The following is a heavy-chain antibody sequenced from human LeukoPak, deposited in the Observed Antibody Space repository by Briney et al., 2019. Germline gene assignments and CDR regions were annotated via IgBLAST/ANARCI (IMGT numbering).Heavy chain of an antibody. V-gene: IGHV3-49*03. CDR3: TRSGYCSGGSCPMKYYYYYMDV. J-gene: IGHJ6*03. Sequence: GGSLRLSCTASGFTFGDYAMSWFRQAPGKGLEWVGFIRSKAYGGTTEYAASVKGRFTISRDDSKSIAYLQMNSLKTEDTAVYYCTRSGYCSGGSCPMKYYYYYMDVWGKGTTVTVSS. CDR2: IRSKAYGGTT. CDR1: GFTFGDYA. D-gene: IGHD2-15*01.